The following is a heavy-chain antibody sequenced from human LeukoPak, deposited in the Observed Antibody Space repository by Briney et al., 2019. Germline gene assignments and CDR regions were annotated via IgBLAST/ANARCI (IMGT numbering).Heavy chain of an antibody. CDR2: IYYSGSA. D-gene: IGHD4-23*01. CDR3: ARVGVDYSGNIIKYFFDY. V-gene: IGHV4-59*01. Sequence: SETLSLTCTVSGGSISSYYWSWIRQPPGKGLEWIGNIYYSGSANYNPSLKSRVIISVDTSKNQFSLKLSPVTAADTAVYYCARVGVDYSGNIIKYFFDYWGQGTLVTVSS. J-gene: IGHJ4*02. CDR1: GGSISSYY.